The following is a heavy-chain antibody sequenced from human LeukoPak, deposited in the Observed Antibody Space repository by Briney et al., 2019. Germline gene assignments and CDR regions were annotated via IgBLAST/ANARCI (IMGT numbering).Heavy chain of an antibody. D-gene: IGHD5-12*01. V-gene: IGHV3-30*18. CDR3: AKERSPSDIVATIEGDFDY. Sequence: GRSLRLSCAASGFTFSSYGMHWVRQAPGKGLEWVAVISYDGSNKYYADSVKGRFTISRDNSKNTLYLQMNSLRAEDTAVYYCAKERSPSDIVATIEGDFDYWGQGTLVTVSS. CDR2: ISYDGSNK. J-gene: IGHJ4*02. CDR1: GFTFSSYG.